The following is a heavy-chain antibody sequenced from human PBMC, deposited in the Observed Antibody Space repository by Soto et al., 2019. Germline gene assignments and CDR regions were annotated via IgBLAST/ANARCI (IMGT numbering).Heavy chain of an antibody. D-gene: IGHD4-17*01. J-gene: IGHJ1*01. CDR1: GYTFTSYG. Sequence: QVQLVQSGPDLKRPGVSMKVSCKASGYTFTSYGISWVRQAPGQGLEWMAWISPLKGRTQYSQKAQGRVTLSTDTSSNTAYIEMTTLRVDDTAVYYCAMDYGDRPEYFKHWGQGTLVTVS. CDR3: AMDYGDRPEYFKH. CDR2: ISPLKGRT. V-gene: IGHV1-18*04.